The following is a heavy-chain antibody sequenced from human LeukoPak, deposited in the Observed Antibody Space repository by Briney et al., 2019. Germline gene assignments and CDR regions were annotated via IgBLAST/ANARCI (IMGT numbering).Heavy chain of an antibody. CDR2: INPSGST. CDR1: GGSFSGYY. J-gene: IGHJ6*03. CDR3: ARKYGSSSRYCSGGSCYEDYYYYMDA. V-gene: IGHV4-34*01. D-gene: IGHD2-15*01. Sequence: SETLSLTCAVYGGSFSGYYWSWIRQPPGKGLEWIGEINPSGSTNYKPSLKSRVTISVDTSKNQFSLKLSSVTAADTAVYYCARKYGSSSRYCSGGSCYEDYYYYMDAWGKGTTVTVSS.